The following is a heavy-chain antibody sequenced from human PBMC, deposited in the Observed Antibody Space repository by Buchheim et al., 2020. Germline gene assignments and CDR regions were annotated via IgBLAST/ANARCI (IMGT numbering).Heavy chain of an antibody. CDR2: IYPGDSDT. D-gene: IGHD6-13*01. V-gene: IGHV5-51*01. CDR1: GYSFTSYW. Sequence: EVQLVQSGAEVKKPGESLKISCKGSGYSFTSYWIGWVRQMPGKGLAWMGIIYPGDSDTRYSPSFQGQVTISADKSISTAYPQWSSLKASDTAMYYCARLQLDSSSWYNYYYYYMDVWGKGTT. CDR3: ARLQLDSSSWYNYYYYYMDV. J-gene: IGHJ6*03.